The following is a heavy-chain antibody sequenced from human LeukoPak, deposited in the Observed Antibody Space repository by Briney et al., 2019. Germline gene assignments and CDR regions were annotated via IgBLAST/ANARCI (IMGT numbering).Heavy chain of an antibody. CDR3: ARDLEYYDYVWGSYRTYYFDY. J-gene: IGHJ4*02. D-gene: IGHD3-16*02. V-gene: IGHV3-30*04. Sequence: GGSLRLSCAASRFIFRNYGMHWVRQAPGKGLEWVSFISSDGINKDYADSVKGRFSISRDNSKNTLYLQMNRLRADDTAVYYCARDLEYYDYVWGSYRTYYFDYWGQGTLVTVSS. CDR1: RFIFRNYG. CDR2: ISSDGINK.